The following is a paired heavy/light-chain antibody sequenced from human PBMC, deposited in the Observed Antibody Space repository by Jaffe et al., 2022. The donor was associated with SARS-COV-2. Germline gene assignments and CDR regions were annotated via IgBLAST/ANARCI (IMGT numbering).Heavy chain of an antibody. CDR2: ISGSGGST. CDR1: GFTFSSYA. J-gene: IGHJ3*02. CDR3: AKFPYYDFWSGSHISPRQAFDI. D-gene: IGHD3-3*01. V-gene: IGHV3-23*01. Sequence: EVQLLESGGGLVQPGGSLRLSCAASGFTFSSYAMSWVRQAPGKGLEWVSAISGSGGSTYYADSVKGRFTISRDNSKNTLYLQMNSLRAEDTAVYYCAKFPYYDFWSGSHISPRQAFDIWGQGTMVTVSS.
Light chain of an antibody. J-gene: IGLJ3*02. V-gene: IGLV6-57*01. Sequence: NFMLTQPHSVSESPGKTVTISCTRSSGSIASNYVQWYQQRPGSSPTTVIYEDNQRPSGVPDRFSGSIDSSSNSASLTISGLKTEDEADYYCQSYDSSNLWVFGGGTKLTVL. CDR2: EDN. CDR3: QSYDSSNLWV. CDR1: SGSIASNY.